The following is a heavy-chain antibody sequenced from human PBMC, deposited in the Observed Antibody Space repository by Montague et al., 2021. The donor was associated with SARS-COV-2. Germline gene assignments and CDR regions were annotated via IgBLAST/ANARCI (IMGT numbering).Heavy chain of an antibody. V-gene: IGHV3-7*01. CDR2: IKQDGSGK. CDR3: ARDHRQVWFGAPVMERYFDY. J-gene: IGHJ4*02. CDR1: GFTFSSYW. D-gene: IGHD3-10*01. Sequence: SLRLSCAASGFTFSSYWMSWVRQAPGKGLEWVAHIKQDGSGKYYVDSVKGRFTISRDNAKNSLYLQMNSLRAEDTAVYYCARDHRQVWFGAPVMERYFDYWGQGTLVTVSS.